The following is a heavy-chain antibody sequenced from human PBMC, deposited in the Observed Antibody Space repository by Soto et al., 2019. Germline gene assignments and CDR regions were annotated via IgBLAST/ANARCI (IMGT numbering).Heavy chain of an antibody. CDR3: AQGVRGPDDFYNMDV. D-gene: IGHD3-10*01. CDR2: VIPIFGTA. J-gene: IGHJ6*02. Sequence: QVQLVQSGAEVRKPGSSMKVSCKASGGTFSSYAISWVRQAPGQGLEWMGGVIPIFGTANYAQKFQGRVTITADESTSTAYMELSSLRSEDTAVYYCAQGVRGPDDFYNMDVWGQGTTVTVSS. CDR1: GGTFSSYA. V-gene: IGHV1-69*12.